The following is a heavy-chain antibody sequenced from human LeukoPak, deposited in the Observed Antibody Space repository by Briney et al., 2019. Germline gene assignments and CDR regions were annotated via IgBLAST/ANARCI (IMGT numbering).Heavy chain of an antibody. D-gene: IGHD2-2*02. J-gene: IGHJ6*03. CDR3: TTDLTHPSDCSSTSCYTFYSYYYYMDV. Sequence: GGSLRLSCAASGFTFSNAWMSWVRQAPGKGLEWVGRIKSKTDGGTTDYAAPVKGRFTISGDDSKNTLYLQMNSLKTEDTAVYYCTTDLTHPSDCSSTSCYTFYSYYYYMDVWGKGTTVTVS. V-gene: IGHV3-15*01. CDR1: GFTFSNAW. CDR2: IKSKTDGGTT.